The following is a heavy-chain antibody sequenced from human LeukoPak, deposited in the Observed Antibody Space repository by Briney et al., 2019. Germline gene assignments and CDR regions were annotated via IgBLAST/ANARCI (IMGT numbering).Heavy chain of an antibody. CDR3: ARRYYYNLGSFPFDF. CDR1: GGPFSGYF. Sequence: SETLSLTCAVSGGPFSGYFWSWIRQSSGKGLEWIGEIHNSGTTNYNPSLNSRVTISEDTSKNQFYLNLSSVTAADTAIYYCARRYYYNLGSFPFDFWGQGTLVTVSS. J-gene: IGHJ4*02. D-gene: IGHD3-10*01. V-gene: IGHV4-34*01. CDR2: IHNSGTT.